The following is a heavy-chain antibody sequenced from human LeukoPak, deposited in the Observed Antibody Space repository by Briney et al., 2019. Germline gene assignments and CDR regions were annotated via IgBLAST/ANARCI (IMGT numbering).Heavy chain of an antibody. Sequence: GGSLRLSCAASGFTFSNAWMNWVRQAPGKGLEWVGRIKSKTDGGTTDCAAPVKGRSTISRDNTMNSLYLQMSSLRAEDTAVYYCATDRGWRTSGYYLYYFEYWGQGTLVTYSS. CDR1: GFTFSNAW. D-gene: IGHD3-3*01. CDR3: ATDRGWRTSGYYLYYFEY. CDR2: IKSKTDGGTT. V-gene: IGHV3-15*07. J-gene: IGHJ4*02.